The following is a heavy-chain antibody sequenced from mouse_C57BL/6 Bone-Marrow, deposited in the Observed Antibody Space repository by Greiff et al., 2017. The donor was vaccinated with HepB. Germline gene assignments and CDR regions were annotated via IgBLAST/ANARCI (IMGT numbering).Heavy chain of an antibody. CDR2: IYPGSGNT. V-gene: IGHV1-66*01. D-gene: IGHD2-3*01. J-gene: IGHJ3*01. CDR1: GYSFTSYY. Sequence: VQLQQSGPELVKPGASVKISCKASGYSFTSYYIHWVKQRPGQGLEWIGWIYPGSGNTKYNEKFKGKATLTADTSSSTAYMQLSSLTSEDSAVYYCARGYDGYQAWFAYWGQGTLVTVSA. CDR3: ARGYDGYQAWFAY.